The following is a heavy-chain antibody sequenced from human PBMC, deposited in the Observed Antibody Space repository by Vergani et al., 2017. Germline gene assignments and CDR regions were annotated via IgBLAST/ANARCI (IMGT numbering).Heavy chain of an antibody. CDR2: ISASGST. CDR3: ARDRTVDPAFDI. J-gene: IGHJ3*02. Sequence: QVQLQESGPGLVKPSQTLSLTCTVSGGSISSGRYYWGWIRQAAGKGLEWIGRISASGSTVYNPSLSSRVTMSVDTAKNEFSLNLRSVTAADTAVYFCARDRTVDPAFDIWGQGTMVTVSS. D-gene: IGHD1/OR15-1a*01. V-gene: IGHV4-61*02. CDR1: GGSISSGRYY.